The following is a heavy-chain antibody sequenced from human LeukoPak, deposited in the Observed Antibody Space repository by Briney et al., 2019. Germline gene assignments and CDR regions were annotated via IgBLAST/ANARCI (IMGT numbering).Heavy chain of an antibody. J-gene: IGHJ4*02. V-gene: IGHV4-59*01. CDR1: GGSFSTYY. CDR2: FYYSGST. Sequence: SETLSLTCTVTGGSFSTYYWSWIRQPPGKGLEWIGHFYYSGSTNYNPSLKSRVTISIDTSRNQFSLKLTSVTAADTAVYYCARGQGGNYYLNYFDYWGQGALVTVSS. CDR3: ARGQGGNYYLNYFDY. D-gene: IGHD1-26*01.